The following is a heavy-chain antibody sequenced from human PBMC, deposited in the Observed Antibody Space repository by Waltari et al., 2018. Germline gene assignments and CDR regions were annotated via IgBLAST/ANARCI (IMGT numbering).Heavy chain of an antibody. D-gene: IGHD2-15*01. Sequence: QLQLQESGPGLVKPSETLSLTCTVSGGSISSSSYYWGWIRQPAGKGLEWIGSIYYRGSTYYNPSLKSRVTISVDTSKNQFSLKLSSVTAADTAVYYCARPDCSGGSCYPGYYGMDVWGQGTTVTVSS. J-gene: IGHJ6*02. CDR1: GGSISSSSYY. CDR3: ARPDCSGGSCYPGYYGMDV. CDR2: IYYRGST. V-gene: IGHV4-39*01.